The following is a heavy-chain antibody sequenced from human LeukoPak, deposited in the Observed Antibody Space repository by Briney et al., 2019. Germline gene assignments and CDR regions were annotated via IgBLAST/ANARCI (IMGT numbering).Heavy chain of an antibody. D-gene: IGHD5-24*01. V-gene: IGHV1-69*05. CDR2: IIPIFGTA. CDR1: GGTFSSYA. CDR3: ARTWVATTTGYYYYYMDV. J-gene: IGHJ6*03. Sequence: ASVKVSCKASGGTFSSYAISWVRQAPGQGLEWMGGIIPIFGTANYAQKLQGRVTITTDESTSTAYMELSSLRSEDTAVYYCARTWVATTTGYYYYYMDVWGKGTTVTVSS.